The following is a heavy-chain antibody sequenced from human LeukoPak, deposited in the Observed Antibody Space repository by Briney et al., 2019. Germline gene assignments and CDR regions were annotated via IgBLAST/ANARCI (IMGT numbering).Heavy chain of an antibody. J-gene: IGHJ3*02. CDR2: ISGSGGST. D-gene: IGHD5-24*01. CDR3: AKVGEMATIVDDAFDI. V-gene: IGHV3-23*01. CDR1: GFTFSSYA. Sequence: QPGGSLRLSCAASGFTFSSYAMSWVRQAPGKGLEWVSAISGSGGSTYYADSVKGRFTISRDNSKNTLYLQMNSLRAEDTAVYYCAKVGEMATIVDDAFDIWGQGTMVTVSS.